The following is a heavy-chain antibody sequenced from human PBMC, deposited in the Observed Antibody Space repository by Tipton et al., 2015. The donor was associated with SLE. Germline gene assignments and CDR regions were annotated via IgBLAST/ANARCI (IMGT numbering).Heavy chain of an antibody. Sequence: QVQLVQSGGGVVQPGRSLRLSCAASGFTFSSYGMHWVRQAPGKGLEWVAVISYDGSNKYYADSVKGRFTISRDNSKNTLYLQMNSLRAEDTAVYYCAKDRYYYGSGSPGAFDIWGQGTMVTVSS. CDR3: AKDRYYYGSGSPGAFDI. J-gene: IGHJ3*02. CDR2: ISYDGSNK. V-gene: IGHV3-30*18. D-gene: IGHD3-10*01. CDR1: GFTFSSYG.